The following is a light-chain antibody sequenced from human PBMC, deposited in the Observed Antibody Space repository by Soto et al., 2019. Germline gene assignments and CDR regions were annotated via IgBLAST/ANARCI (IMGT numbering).Light chain of an antibody. CDR1: QSVIIN. CDR3: QQYNNWPPT. J-gene: IGKJ1*01. V-gene: IGKV3-15*01. Sequence: EIVMTQSPATLSVSPGERATLSCRASQSVIINLAWYQQKPGQAPRLLIFGASSRATGIPARFSGSGSGTEFTLTISSLQSEDFAVYYCQQYNNWPPTFGLGTKVEIK. CDR2: GAS.